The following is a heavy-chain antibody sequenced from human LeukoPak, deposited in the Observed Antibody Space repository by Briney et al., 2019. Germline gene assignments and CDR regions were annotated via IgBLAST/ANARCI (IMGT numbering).Heavy chain of an antibody. D-gene: IGHD2-21*02. Sequence: PSETLSLTCTVPGGSISDYYWSWIRQPPGKGLEWIGYIYYSGSTYYNPSLKSRVTISVDTSKNQFSLKLSSVTAADTAVYYCARGQLPSVVTQGHYFDYWGQGTLVTVSS. CDR2: IYYSGST. J-gene: IGHJ4*02. V-gene: IGHV4-30-4*01. CDR3: ARGQLPSVVTQGHYFDY. CDR1: GGSISDYY.